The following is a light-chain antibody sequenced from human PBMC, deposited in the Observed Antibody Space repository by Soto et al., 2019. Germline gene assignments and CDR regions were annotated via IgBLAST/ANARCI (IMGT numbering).Light chain of an antibody. J-gene: IGLJ3*02. CDR2: SND. CDR3: VAWDDSLSGWV. V-gene: IGLV1-44*01. Sequence: QSVLTQPPSASGTPGQRVTISCSGSSSNIGTNTVNWYQQLPGTAPKLLIYSNDQRPSGVPDRLSGSKSGTSASLAISGLQSEDEADYYCVAWDDSLSGWVFGGGTKLTVL. CDR1: SSNIGTNT.